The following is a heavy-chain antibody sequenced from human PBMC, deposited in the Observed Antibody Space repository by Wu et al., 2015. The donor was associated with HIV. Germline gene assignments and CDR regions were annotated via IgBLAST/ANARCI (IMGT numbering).Heavy chain of an antibody. CDR1: GGTFNTYA. CDR3: ARAQRPVADALELDY. J-gene: IGHJ4*02. CDR2: IKQNSGGA. Sequence: QVQLVQSGAEVKKPGSSVKVSCTASGGTFNTYAITWVRQAPGQGLEWMGWIKQNSGGATYAQKFQGRVIMSRDTSITTDFIELSSLTLDDTAVYYCARAQRPVADALELDYWGQGTLVTVSS. V-gene: IGHV1-2*02. D-gene: IGHD6-19*01.